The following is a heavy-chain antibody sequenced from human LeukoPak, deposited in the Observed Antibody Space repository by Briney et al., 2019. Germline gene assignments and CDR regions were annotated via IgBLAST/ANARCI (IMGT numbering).Heavy chain of an antibody. CDR1: GFTFTSNA. Sequence: GGSLRLSCAASGFTFTSNAVSWVRQAPGKGLEWASTISASGGSIYYAGSVKGRFTISRDISKNTLYLQMNSLRAEDTAVYHCAIEYYYYMDVWGKGTMVTVSS. J-gene: IGHJ6*03. V-gene: IGHV3-23*01. CDR2: ISASGGSI. CDR3: AIEYYYYMDV.